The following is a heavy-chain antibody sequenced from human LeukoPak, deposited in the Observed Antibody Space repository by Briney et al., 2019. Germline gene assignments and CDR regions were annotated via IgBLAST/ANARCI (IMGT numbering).Heavy chain of an antibody. CDR2: ISGSGGST. V-gene: IGHV3-23*01. Sequence: GGSLRLSCAASGFTFSSYAMSWVRQAPGKGLEWVSAISGSGGSTYYADSVKGRFTISRDNSKNTLYLQMNSLRAEDTAVYYCARVGYSSSWYEIRYYYYYMDVWGKGTTVTVSS. D-gene: IGHD6-13*01. J-gene: IGHJ6*03. CDR1: GFTFSSYA. CDR3: ARVGYSSSWYEIRYYYYYMDV.